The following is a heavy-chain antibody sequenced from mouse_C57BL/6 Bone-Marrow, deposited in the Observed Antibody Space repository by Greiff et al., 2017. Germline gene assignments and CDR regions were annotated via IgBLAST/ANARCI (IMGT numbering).Heavy chain of an antibody. V-gene: IGHV2-9*01. J-gene: IGHJ3*01. Sequence: QVQLKESGPGLVAPSQSLSITCTVSGFSLTSYGVDWVRQPPGKGLEWLGVIWGGGSTNYNSALMSRLSISKDNSKSQVFLKMNSLPTDDTAMYYCAKHELGLWFAYWGQGTLVTVSA. CDR1: GFSLTSYG. CDR3: AKHELGLWFAY. D-gene: IGHD4-1*01. CDR2: IWGGGST.